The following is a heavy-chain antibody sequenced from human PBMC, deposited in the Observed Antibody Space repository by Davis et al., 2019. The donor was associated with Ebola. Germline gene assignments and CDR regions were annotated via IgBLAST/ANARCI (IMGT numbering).Heavy chain of an antibody. CDR2: INSDGSST. CDR3: ARATGFSYGAYYTHYGMDV. Sequence: PGGSLRLSCAASRFTFSSDWMYWVRQAPGKGLVWVSRINSDGSSTSYADSVKGRFTISRDNAKNTLYLQMNSLRVEDTAVYYCARATGFSYGAYYTHYGMDVWGQGTTVTVSS. D-gene: IGHD5-18*01. J-gene: IGHJ6*02. CDR1: RFTFSSDW. V-gene: IGHV3-74*01.